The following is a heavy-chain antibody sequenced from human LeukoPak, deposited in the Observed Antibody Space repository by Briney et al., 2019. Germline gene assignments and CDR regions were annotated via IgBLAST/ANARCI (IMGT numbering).Heavy chain of an antibody. V-gene: IGHV4-39*01. D-gene: IGHD1-26*01. CDR3: ASPSIVGATGRRNDAFDI. CDR1: GGSISSSSYY. Sequence: SETLSLTCSVSGGSISSSSYYWGWIRQPPGKGLEWIGSIHYSGSTYYNTSLKSRVTISVDTSKNQFSLKLSSVTAADTAVYYCASPSIVGATGRRNDAFDIWAKGQWSPFFQ. J-gene: IGHJ3*02. CDR2: IHYSGST.